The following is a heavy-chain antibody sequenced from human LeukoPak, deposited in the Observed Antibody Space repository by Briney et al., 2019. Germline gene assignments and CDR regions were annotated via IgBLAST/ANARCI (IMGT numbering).Heavy chain of an antibody. Sequence: PSETLSLTCAVYGGSFSGSYWSWIRQPPGKGLEWIGEINHSGSTNYNPSLKSRVTISVDTSKNQFSLKLSSVTAADTAVYYCARGRVMVDIVVVPAAMRGVFDYWGQGTLVTVSS. D-gene: IGHD2-2*03. CDR3: ARGRVMVDIVVVPAAMRGVFDY. J-gene: IGHJ4*02. V-gene: IGHV4-34*01. CDR1: GGSFSGSY. CDR2: INHSGST.